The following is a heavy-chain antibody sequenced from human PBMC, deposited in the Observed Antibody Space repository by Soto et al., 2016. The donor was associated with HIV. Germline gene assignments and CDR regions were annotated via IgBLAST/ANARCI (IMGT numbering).Heavy chain of an antibody. CDR2: ISGSGGST. J-gene: IGHJ4*02. CDR1: GFTFSTYA. V-gene: IGHV3-23*01. D-gene: IGHD4-17*01. Sequence: EVQLLESGGDLVQPGRSLRLSCAASGFTFSTYAMNWVRQAPGKGLEWVSSISGSGGSTSYADSMKGRFTISRDNLKNTLYLQMNSLRAEDTAVYYCAKFPNDYGDLRKAYWGQGTLVTVSP. CDR3: AKFPNDYGDLRKAY.